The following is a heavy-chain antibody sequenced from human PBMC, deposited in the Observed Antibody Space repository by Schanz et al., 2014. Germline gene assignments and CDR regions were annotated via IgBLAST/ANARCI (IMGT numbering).Heavy chain of an antibody. CDR1: GFTFRTYL. Sequence: EVQLVESGGGLIHPGGSLRLSCAASGFTFRTYLMNWVRQAPGKGLEWVSFISSSSSTIYYADSVKGRFTISRDNAKNSLYLQMNSLRAEDTAVYYCAKELRPGTERPRGNFDYWGQGTLVTVSS. J-gene: IGHJ4*02. D-gene: IGHD1-7*01. CDR3: AKELRPGTERPRGNFDY. V-gene: IGHV3-48*01. CDR2: ISSSSSTI.